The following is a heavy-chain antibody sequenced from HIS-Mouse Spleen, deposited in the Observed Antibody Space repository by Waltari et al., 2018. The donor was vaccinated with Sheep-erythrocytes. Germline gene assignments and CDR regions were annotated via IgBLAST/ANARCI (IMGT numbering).Heavy chain of an antibody. CDR2: IYHSGST. D-gene: IGHD2-2*01. Sequence: QVQLQESGPGLVKPSETLSLTCTVSGYSISSGYYWGWIRQPPGKGLEWIGSIYHSGSTYYTPALKSRVTISVDASKNQFSLKLSSVTAADTAVYYCARDRPRCSSTSCYPGWYFDLWGRGTLVTVSS. V-gene: IGHV4-38-2*02. CDR1: GYSISSGYY. CDR3: ARDRPRCSSTSCYPGWYFDL. J-gene: IGHJ2*01.